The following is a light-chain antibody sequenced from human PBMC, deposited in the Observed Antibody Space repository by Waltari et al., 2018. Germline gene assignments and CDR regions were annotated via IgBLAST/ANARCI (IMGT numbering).Light chain of an antibody. J-gene: IGLJ1*01. Sequence: QSVLTQPPSVSGAPGPRVPIPCTGSSPNSGAGYAVHWYQQLPGTAPKLLIYGNSNRPSGVPDRFSGSKSGTSASLAITGLKAEDEADYYCQSYDSSLSGYVFGTGTKVTVL. V-gene: IGLV1-40*01. CDR1: SPNSGAGYA. CDR3: QSYDSSLSGYV. CDR2: GNS.